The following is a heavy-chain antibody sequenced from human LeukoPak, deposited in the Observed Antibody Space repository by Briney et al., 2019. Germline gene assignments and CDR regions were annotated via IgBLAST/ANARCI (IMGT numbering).Heavy chain of an antibody. J-gene: IGHJ5*02. CDR2: IYCSGRT. CDR1: GVSISSTSYC. CDR3: AQSLGASTWFGNWFDP. D-gene: IGHD3-10*01. Sequence: SETLSLTCTVSGVSISSTSYCWGWIRQPPGKGLEWIGSIYCSGRTYYNPSLKSRLTISVDTPKNQFSLKLSSVTAADTAVYYCAQSLGASTWFGNWFDPWGQGTLVTVSS. V-gene: IGHV4-39*01.